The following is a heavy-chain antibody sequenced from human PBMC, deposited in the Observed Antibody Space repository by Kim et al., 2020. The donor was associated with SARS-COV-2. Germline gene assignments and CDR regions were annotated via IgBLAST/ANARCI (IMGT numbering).Heavy chain of an antibody. CDR3: AKASSRGAYLTYFDY. Sequence: DSVKGRFTISRDDSKNTLHLQMNSLRAEDTAVYYCAKASSRGAYLTYFDYWGPGTLVTVSS. J-gene: IGHJ4*02. V-gene: IGHV3-23*01. D-gene: IGHD1-26*01.